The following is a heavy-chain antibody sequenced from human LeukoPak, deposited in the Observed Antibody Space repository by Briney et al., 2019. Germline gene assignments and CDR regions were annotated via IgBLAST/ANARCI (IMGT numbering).Heavy chain of an antibody. CDR2: ISSSGSTI. D-gene: IGHD3-10*01. J-gene: IGHJ3*02. V-gene: IGHV3-48*03. CDR3: ARGGPPPDAFDI. Sequence: PGGSLRLSCAASGFTFSSYEMNWVRQAPGKGLEWVSYISSSGSTIYYADSVKGRFTISRDNAKNSLYLQMNSLRAEDTAVYYCARGGPPPDAFDIWGQGTMVTVSS. CDR1: GFTFSSYE.